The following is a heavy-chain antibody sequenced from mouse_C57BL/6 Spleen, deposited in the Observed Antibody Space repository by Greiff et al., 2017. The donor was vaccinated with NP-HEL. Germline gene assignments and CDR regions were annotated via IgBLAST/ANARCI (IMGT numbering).Heavy chain of an antibody. CDR2: INPGSGGT. Sequence: VQRVESGAELVRPGTSVKVSCKASGYAFTNYLIEWVKQRPGQGLEWIGVINPGSGGTNYNEKFKGKATLTADKSSSTAYMQLSSLTSEDSAVYFCARCPYGSSGDYWGQGTTLTVSS. CDR3: ARCPYGSSGDY. CDR1: GYAFTNYL. D-gene: IGHD1-1*01. J-gene: IGHJ2*01. V-gene: IGHV1-54*01.